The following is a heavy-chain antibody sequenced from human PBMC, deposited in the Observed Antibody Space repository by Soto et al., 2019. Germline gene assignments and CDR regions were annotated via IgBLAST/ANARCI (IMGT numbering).Heavy chain of an antibody. D-gene: IGHD2-2*02. J-gene: IGHJ5*02. CDR2: IYPGDSDT. Sequence: PXDSLTISCKGSGYSFTSYWIGWVRQMPGKGLEWMGIIYPGDSDTRYSPSLQGQVTISAGKSISTAYLQWSSLKASDTAMYYCARSIACSSTSCYTGHYNWFDPWGQGTLVTVSS. CDR3: ARSIACSSTSCYTGHYNWFDP. CDR1: GYSFTSYW. V-gene: IGHV5-51*01.